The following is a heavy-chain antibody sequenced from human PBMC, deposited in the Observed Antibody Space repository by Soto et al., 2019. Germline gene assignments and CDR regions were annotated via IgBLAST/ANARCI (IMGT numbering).Heavy chain of an antibody. D-gene: IGHD3-3*01. V-gene: IGHV4-59*08. CDR1: GGSLTSYF. CDR2: ISYSGYT. Sequence: QVQLQESGPGRVEPSETLSLNCSVSGGSLTSYFWSWIRQPPGKGLEWLGYISYSGYTNYNPSLKSRVTISRDTSKNQFSLRLTSVTAADTAVYYCARRWSGIDYWGQGTLVTVSS. J-gene: IGHJ4*02. CDR3: ARRWSGIDY.